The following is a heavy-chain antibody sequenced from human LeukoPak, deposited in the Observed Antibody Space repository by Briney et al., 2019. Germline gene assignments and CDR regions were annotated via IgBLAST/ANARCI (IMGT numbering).Heavy chain of an antibody. D-gene: IGHD2-8*01. CDR2: ISDTGGTT. CDR1: GFTFSSYA. Sequence: PGGSLRLCCAASGFTFSSYAMSWVRQAPGKGLGWVSAISDTGGTTYDADSVKGRFTISRDNSRSTLYLQMNSLRAEDTALYYCAQPTTIGRYCTNGVCSPFAYWGEGNLVTVSS. CDR3: AQPTTIGRYCTNGVCSPFAY. J-gene: IGHJ4*02. V-gene: IGHV3-23*01.